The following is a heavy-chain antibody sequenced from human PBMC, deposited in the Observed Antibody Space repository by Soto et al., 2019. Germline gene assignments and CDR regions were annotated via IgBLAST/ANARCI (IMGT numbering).Heavy chain of an antibody. Sequence: GRSLRFFRAPFGFTLNCCWMNWVRQAPGKGLELGANIKQDGSEKYYVDSVKGRFTISRDNAKNSLYLQMNSLRAEDTAVYYCARFYYDSSGYLPSPYYYYYGMDVWGQGTTVTVSS. V-gene: IGHV3-7*04. CDR1: GFTLNCCW. CDR3: ARFYYDSSGYLPSPYYYYYGMDV. CDR2: IKQDGSEK. D-gene: IGHD3-22*01. J-gene: IGHJ6*02.